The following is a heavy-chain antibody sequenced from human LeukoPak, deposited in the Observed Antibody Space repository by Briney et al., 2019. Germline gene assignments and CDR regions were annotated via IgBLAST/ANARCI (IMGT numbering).Heavy chain of an antibody. J-gene: IGHJ4*02. D-gene: IGHD5-12*01. Sequence: PGRSLRLSCAASGFTFSSYAMHWVRQAPGKGLEWVAVISYDGSNKYYADSVKGRFTISRDNSKNTLYLQMNSLRAEDTAVYYCAKDARTLSHGYSGYDGPDYWGQGTLVTVSS. V-gene: IGHV3-30-3*01. CDR1: GFTFSSYA. CDR3: AKDARTLSHGYSGYDGPDY. CDR2: ISYDGSNK.